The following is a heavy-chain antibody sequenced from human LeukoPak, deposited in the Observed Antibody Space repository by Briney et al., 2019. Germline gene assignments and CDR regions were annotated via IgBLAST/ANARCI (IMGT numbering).Heavy chain of an antibody. CDR3: ARDPEYSSSLLLDY. CDR1: GYTFTSYA. D-gene: IGHD6-13*01. Sequence: AASVKVSCKASGYTFTSYAMNWVRQAPGQGLEWMGWINTNTGNPTYAQGFTGRFVFSLDTSVSTAYLQISSLKAEDTAVYYRARDPEYSSSLLLDYWGQGTLVTVSS. CDR2: INTNTGNP. J-gene: IGHJ4*02. V-gene: IGHV7-4-1*02.